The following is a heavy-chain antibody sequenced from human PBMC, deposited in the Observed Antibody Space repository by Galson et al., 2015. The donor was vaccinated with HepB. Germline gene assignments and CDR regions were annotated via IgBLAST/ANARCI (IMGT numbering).Heavy chain of an antibody. CDR3: AREFVAAAEDWFDP. D-gene: IGHD6-13*01. CDR2: IYSGGST. Sequence: SLRLSCAASGFTVSSNYMSWVRQAPGKGLEWVSVIYSGGSTYYADSVKGRFTISRDNSKNTLYLQMNSLRAEDTAVYYCAREFVAAAEDWFDPWGQGTLVTVSS. CDR1: GFTVSSNY. V-gene: IGHV3-53*01. J-gene: IGHJ5*02.